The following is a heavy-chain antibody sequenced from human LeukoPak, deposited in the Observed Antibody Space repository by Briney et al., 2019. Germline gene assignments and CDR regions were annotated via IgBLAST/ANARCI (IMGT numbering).Heavy chain of an antibody. CDR1: GFTFDNYA. V-gene: IGHV3-23*01. CDR3: ANGLAAAGDCLLRDYYYFMDV. Sequence: PGGALRLSCAASGFTFDNYAMSWVRPAPGKGLEWVASISGSGASTYYADSLRGRFIILRDNSQNTLYLHMKNLRAEDSALYYCANGLAAAGDCLLRDYYYFMDVWGKGTTVTVSS. J-gene: IGHJ6*03. D-gene: IGHD6-13*01. CDR2: ISGSGAST.